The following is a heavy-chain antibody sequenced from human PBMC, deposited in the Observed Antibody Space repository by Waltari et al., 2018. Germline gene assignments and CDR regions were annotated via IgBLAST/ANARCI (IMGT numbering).Heavy chain of an antibody. CDR2: INAGNGNT. V-gene: IGHV1-3*01. Sequence: QVQLVQSGAEVKKPGASVKVSCKASGYTFTSYAMHWVRQAPGQRLEWMGWINAGNGNTKYSQKFQGRVTITRDTSASTAYMELSSLRSEDTAVYYCAPIGSGDLDAFDIWGQGTMVTVSS. D-gene: IGHD3-10*01. CDR1: GYTFTSYA. J-gene: IGHJ3*02. CDR3: APIGSGDLDAFDI.